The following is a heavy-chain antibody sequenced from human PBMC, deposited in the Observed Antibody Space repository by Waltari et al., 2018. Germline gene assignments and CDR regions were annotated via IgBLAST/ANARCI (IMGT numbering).Heavy chain of an antibody. CDR2: MSSDGIYK. CDR1: GYTFSSTS. Sequence: QVQLVQSGGGVVQPGRSLRVSCAASGYTFSSTSMHWVRQAPGKGLEWVASMSSDGIYKYYGDAVEGRYTVSRDNSENTLYLQMNSLRAEDTAVYYCARGGGGHLDYWGQGTPVTVSS. V-gene: IGHV3-33*01. D-gene: IGHD2-15*01. CDR3: ARGGGGHLDY. J-gene: IGHJ4*02.